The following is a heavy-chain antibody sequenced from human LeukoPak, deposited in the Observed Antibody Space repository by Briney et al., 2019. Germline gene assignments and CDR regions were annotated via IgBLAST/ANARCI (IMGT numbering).Heavy chain of an antibody. CDR3: ARPLTGGYTPLDY. CDR1: GYTFSTYW. D-gene: IGHD3-22*01. Sequence: GESLKISCKASGYTFSTYWIGWVRQMPGKGLEWMGIIYPNDSDTRYSPSFQGQVTISADKSVYTAYLQWSSLKASDTAMYYCARPLTGGYTPLDYWGQGTLVTVSS. CDR2: IYPNDSDT. V-gene: IGHV5-51*01. J-gene: IGHJ4*02.